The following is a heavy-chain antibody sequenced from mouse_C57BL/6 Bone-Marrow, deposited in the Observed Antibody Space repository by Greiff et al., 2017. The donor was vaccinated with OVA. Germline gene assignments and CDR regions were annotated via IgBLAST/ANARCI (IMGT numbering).Heavy chain of an antibody. D-gene: IGHD1-1*01. V-gene: IGHV1-50*01. Sequence: QVQLQQPGAELVKPGASVKLSCKASGSTFTSYWMQWVKQRPGQGLEWIGEIDPSDSYTNSNQKFKGKATLPVDTSSSTAYMQLSSLTSEDSAVYDCAYFRYYYGSSFDYCDYWGQGTTLTVSS. CDR1: GSTFTSYW. CDR2: IDPSDSYT. J-gene: IGHJ2*01. CDR3: AYFRYYYGSSFDYCDY.